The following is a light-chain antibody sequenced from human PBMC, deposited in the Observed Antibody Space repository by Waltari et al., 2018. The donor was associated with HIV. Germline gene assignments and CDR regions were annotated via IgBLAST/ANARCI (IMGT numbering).Light chain of an antibody. V-gene: IGLV1-44*01. J-gene: IGLJ2*01. CDR3: ATLDDSLNGPI. Sequence: QSVLTQSPSASGTPGQRVTISCSGGSPNIGSNGVDWYQQFPGTAPKLLIYSNNQRPSGVPDRFSGSKSGTSASLAISGLQSEDEATYYCATLDDSLNGPIFGGGTRLTVL. CDR2: SNN. CDR1: SPNIGSNG.